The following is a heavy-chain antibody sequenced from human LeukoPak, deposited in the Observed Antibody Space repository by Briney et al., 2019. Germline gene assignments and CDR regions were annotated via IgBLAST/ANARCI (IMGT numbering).Heavy chain of an antibody. CDR3: ARDWDFDY. D-gene: IGHD7-27*01. CDR1: GFTFSSYA. Sequence: GGSLRLSCAASGFTFSSYAMHWVRQAPGKGLEWVAVISYDGSNKYYADSVKGRFTISRDNSKNTLNLQMNSLRAEDTAVYYCARDWDFDYWGQGTLVTVSS. V-gene: IGHV3-30*04. CDR2: ISYDGSNK. J-gene: IGHJ4*02.